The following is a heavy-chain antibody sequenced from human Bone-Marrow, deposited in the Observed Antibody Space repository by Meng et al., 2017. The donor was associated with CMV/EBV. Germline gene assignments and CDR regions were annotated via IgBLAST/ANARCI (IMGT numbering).Heavy chain of an antibody. J-gene: IGHJ1*01. D-gene: IGHD2-21*01. CDR1: GGSFSGYY. CDR2: INHSGST. V-gene: IGHV4-34*01. CDR3: ARGGVLWCPLN. Sequence: SETLSLTCAVYGGSFSGYYWSWIRQPPGKGLEWIGEINHSGSTNYNPSLKSRVTISVDTSKTQFSLKLTSVTAADTAFYYCARGGVLWCPLNWGQGTLVTVSS.